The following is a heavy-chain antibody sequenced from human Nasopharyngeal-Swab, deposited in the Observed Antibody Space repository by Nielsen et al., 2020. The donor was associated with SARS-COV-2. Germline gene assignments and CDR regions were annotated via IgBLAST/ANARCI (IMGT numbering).Heavy chain of an antibody. V-gene: IGHV3-11*01. CDR1: GFTFSDYY. Sequence: GESLKISCAASGFTFSDYYMSWIRQAPGKGLEWVSYISSSDSTIYYADSVKGRFTISRDNAKNSLYLQMNSLRAEDTAVYYCARVGGGFVLMGLDIWGQGTMVTVSS. J-gene: IGHJ3*02. D-gene: IGHD2-8*01. CDR3: ARVGGGFVLMGLDI. CDR2: ISSSDSTI.